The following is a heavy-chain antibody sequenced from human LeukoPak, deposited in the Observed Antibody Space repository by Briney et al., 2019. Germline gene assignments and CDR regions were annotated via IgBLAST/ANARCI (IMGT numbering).Heavy chain of an antibody. Sequence: SETLSLTCTVSGGSISSSSYYWGWIRQPPGKGLEWIGSIYYSGSTNYNPSLKSRVTISVDTSKNQFSLKLSSVTAADTAVYYCASLYSSSWNRLYYYYGMDVWGQGTTVTVSS. D-gene: IGHD6-13*01. CDR1: GGSISSSSYY. J-gene: IGHJ6*02. CDR2: IYYSGST. CDR3: ASLYSSSWNRLYYYYGMDV. V-gene: IGHV4-39*07.